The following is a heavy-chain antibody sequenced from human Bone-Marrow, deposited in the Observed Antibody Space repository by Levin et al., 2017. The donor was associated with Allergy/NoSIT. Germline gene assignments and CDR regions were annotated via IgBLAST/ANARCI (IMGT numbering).Heavy chain of an antibody. Sequence: GGSLRLSCVASGFSFDDYAMHWVRRPPGKGLEWVSGISWNSDDRLYADSVKGRFTISRDNAKNSLYLQMNSLRPEDTAFYYCAKDKGRGVGAIAYWGQGTLVTVSS. CDR3: AKDKGRGVGAIAY. V-gene: IGHV3-9*01. CDR1: GFSFDDYA. CDR2: ISWNSDDR. D-gene: IGHD1-26*01. J-gene: IGHJ4*02.